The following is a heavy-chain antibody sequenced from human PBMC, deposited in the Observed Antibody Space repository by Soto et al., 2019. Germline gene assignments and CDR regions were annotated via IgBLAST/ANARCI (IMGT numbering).Heavy chain of an antibody. CDR3: TTDFMATWDWDYFDY. J-gene: IGHJ4*02. V-gene: IGHV3-15*07. CDR2: IKSKTDGETT. Sequence: EVQLVESGGGLVEPGGSLRLSCAVSGCTFSNAWMNWVRQAPGKGLEWVGHIKSKTDGETTDYAAPVKGRFTISRDDSKNTLYLQMNSLKTEDTAMYHCTTDFMATWDWDYFDYWGQGTLVTVSS. CDR1: GCTFSNAW. D-gene: IGHD5-12*01.